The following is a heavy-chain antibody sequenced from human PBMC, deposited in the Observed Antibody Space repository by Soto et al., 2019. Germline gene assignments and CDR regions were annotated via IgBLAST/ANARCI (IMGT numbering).Heavy chain of an antibody. CDR3: TIGSWSGEVFDI. Sequence: QVQLVQSGAEVKKPGSSVKVSCKDSGGTFSTYSMCWVRQAPGQGLEWMGRIIPMLGIANYAQRFQDRVTIPADKPTATAYMELSSLRSADTALYYFTIGSWSGEVFDIWGQGTMVTVSS. CDR1: GGTFSTYS. V-gene: IGHV1-69*02. CDR2: IIPMLGIA. D-gene: IGHD2-2*01. J-gene: IGHJ3*02.